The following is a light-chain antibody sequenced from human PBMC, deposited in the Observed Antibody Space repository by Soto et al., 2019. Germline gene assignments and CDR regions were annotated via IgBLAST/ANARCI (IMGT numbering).Light chain of an antibody. CDR1: QSISSW. Sequence: DIQMTQSPSTLSASVGDRVTITCRASQSISSWLAWYQQKPGKAPKLLIYKASSLESGVPSRFGGSGSGTEFTLTISILQPDYFATYYCQQYNSYSTFGQGTKLEIK. CDR3: QQYNSYST. J-gene: IGKJ2*01. CDR2: KAS. V-gene: IGKV1-5*03.